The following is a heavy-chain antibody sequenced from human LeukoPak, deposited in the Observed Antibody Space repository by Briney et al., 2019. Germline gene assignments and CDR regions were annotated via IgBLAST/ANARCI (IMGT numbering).Heavy chain of an antibody. J-gene: IGHJ4*02. V-gene: IGHV3-33*01. CDR1: GFTFSSYG. CDR2: IWYDGSNK. D-gene: IGHD3-10*01. CDR3: ARDSWNGSGRGEACFDY. Sequence: GRSLRLSCAASGFTFSSYGMHWVRQAPGKGLEWVAVIWYDGSNKYYADSVKGRFTISRDNSKNTLYLQMNSLRAEDTAVYYCARDSWNGSGRGEACFDYWGQGTLVTVSS.